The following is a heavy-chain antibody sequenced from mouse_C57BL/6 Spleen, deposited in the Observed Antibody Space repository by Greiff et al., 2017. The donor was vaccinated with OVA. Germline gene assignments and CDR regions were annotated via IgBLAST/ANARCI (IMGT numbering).Heavy chain of an antibody. CDR1: GYTFTSYW. CDR3: ARWAVVGSPYYYAMDY. D-gene: IGHD1-1*01. Sequence: VQLQQPGAELVMPGASVKLSCKASGYTFTSYWMHWVKQRPGQGLEWIGDIDPSDSYTNYNQKFKGKSTLTVDKSSSTAYMQLSSLTSEDSAVYYCARWAVVGSPYYYAMDYWGQGTSVTVSS. CDR2: IDPSDSYT. J-gene: IGHJ4*01. V-gene: IGHV1-69*01.